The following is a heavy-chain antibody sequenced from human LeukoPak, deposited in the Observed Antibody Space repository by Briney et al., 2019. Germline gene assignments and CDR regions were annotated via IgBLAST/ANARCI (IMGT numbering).Heavy chain of an antibody. Sequence: GGSLRLSCAASGFTFSGSAIHWDRQASGKGLEWVGHIKSKANSYATAYAASVKGRFTISRDDSKNTAYLQMNSLKTEDTAVYYCARHNGSPSGLDVWGQGTTVTVSS. V-gene: IGHV3-73*01. CDR3: ARHNGSPSGLDV. CDR1: GFTFSGSA. J-gene: IGHJ6*02. D-gene: IGHD6-19*01. CDR2: IKSKANSYAT.